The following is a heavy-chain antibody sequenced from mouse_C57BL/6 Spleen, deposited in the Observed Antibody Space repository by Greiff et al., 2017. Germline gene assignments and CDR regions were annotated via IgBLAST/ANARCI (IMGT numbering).Heavy chain of an antibody. V-gene: IGHV1-64*01. CDR1: GYTFTSYW. CDR2: IHPNSGST. CDR3: ARGGDGYYDAMDY. D-gene: IGHD2-3*01. Sequence: QVQLKQPGAELVKPGASVKLSCKASGYTFTSYWMHWVKQRPGQGLEWIGMIHPNSGSTNYNEKFKSKATLTVDKSSSTAYMQLSSLTSEDSAVYYCARGGDGYYDAMDYWGQGTSVTVSS. J-gene: IGHJ4*01.